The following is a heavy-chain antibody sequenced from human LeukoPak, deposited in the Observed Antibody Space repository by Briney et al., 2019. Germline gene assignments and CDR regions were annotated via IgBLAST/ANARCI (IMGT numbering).Heavy chain of an antibody. V-gene: IGHV4-34*01. CDR3: ARGRYGDYRD. CDR1: GGSISSYY. CDR2: INHSGST. J-gene: IGHJ4*02. Sequence: SETLSLTCTVSGGSISSYYWSWIRQPPGKGLEWIGEINHSGSTNYNPSLKSRVTISVDTSKNQFSLKLSSVTAADTAVYYCARGRYGDYRDWGQGTLVTVSS. D-gene: IGHD4-17*01.